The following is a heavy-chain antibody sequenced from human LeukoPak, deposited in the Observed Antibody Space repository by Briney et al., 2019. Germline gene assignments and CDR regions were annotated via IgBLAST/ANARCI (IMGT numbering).Heavy chain of an antibody. CDR2: IYYSGST. Sequence: SETLSLTCTVSGGSISSGGYYWSWIRQHPGKGLEWIGYIYYSGSTNYNPSLKSRVTMSVDTSKDQFSLKLSSVTAADTAVYYCARGADSYYYYGMDVWGQGTTVTVSS. CDR3: ARGADSYYYYGMDV. J-gene: IGHJ6*02. CDR1: GGSISSGGYY. V-gene: IGHV4-61*08.